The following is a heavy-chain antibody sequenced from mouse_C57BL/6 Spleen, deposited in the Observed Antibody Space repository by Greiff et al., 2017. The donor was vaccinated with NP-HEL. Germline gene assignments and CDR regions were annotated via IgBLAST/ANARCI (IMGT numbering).Heavy chain of an antibody. V-gene: IGHV1-72*01. J-gene: IGHJ2*01. CDR2: IDPNSGGT. D-gene: IGHD2-4*01. CDR3: ARSVYDYDEGVYFDY. CDR1: GYTFTSYW. Sequence: VQLQQPGAELVKPGASVKLSCKASGYTFTSYWMHWVKQRPGRGLEWIGMIDPNSGGTKYNEKFKSKATLTVDKPSSTAYMQLSSLTSEDSAVYYCARSVYDYDEGVYFDYWGQGTTLTVSS.